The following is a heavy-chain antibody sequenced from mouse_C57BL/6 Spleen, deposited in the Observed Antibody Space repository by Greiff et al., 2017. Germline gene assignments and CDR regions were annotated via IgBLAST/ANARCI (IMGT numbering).Heavy chain of an antibody. D-gene: IGHD2-4*01. CDR3: ARSRLNYDYDGFAY. CDR1: GYTFTSYT. CDR2: INPSSGYT. J-gene: IGHJ3*01. V-gene: IGHV1-4*01. Sequence: VQLQQSGAELARPGASVKMSCKASGYTFTSYTMHWVKQRPGQGLEWIGYINPSSGYTKYNQKFQDKATLTADKSSSTAYLQLSSLSSEDSAVYYCARSRLNYDYDGFAYWGQGTLVTVSA.